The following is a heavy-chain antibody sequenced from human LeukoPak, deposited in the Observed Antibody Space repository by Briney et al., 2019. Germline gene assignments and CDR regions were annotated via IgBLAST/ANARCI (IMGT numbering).Heavy chain of an antibody. CDR3: ARGGGYCGGDCYGIDY. V-gene: IGHV3-23*01. Sequence: GGSLRLSCAASGFTFSNYGMSWVRQAPGKGLEWISGISGTGGSTYYADSVQGRFTISRDNAKNSLYLQMNSLRVEDTAVYYCARGGGYCGGDCYGIDYWGQGALVTVSS. J-gene: IGHJ4*02. CDR1: GFTFSNYG. CDR2: ISGTGGST. D-gene: IGHD2-21*01.